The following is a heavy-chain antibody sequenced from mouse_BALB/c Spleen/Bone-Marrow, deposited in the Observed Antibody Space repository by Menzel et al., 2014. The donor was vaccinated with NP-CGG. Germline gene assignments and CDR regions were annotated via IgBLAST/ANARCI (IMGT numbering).Heavy chain of an antibody. J-gene: IGHJ4*01. CDR1: GFNIKDYY. V-gene: IGHV14-1*02. Sequence: EVQLQQSGAEIVRPGALVKLSCKASGFNIKDYYMQWVKQRPEQGLEWIGWIDPENGNTIYDPKFQGKASITADTSSNTAYLQLSSLTSKDTAVYYCARGDGYAMDYWGQGTSVTVSS. CDR3: ARGDGYAMDY. CDR2: IDPENGNT.